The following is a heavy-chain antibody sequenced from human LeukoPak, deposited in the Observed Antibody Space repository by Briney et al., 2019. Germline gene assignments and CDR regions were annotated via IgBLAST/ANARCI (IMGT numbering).Heavy chain of an antibody. D-gene: IGHD2-2*01. V-gene: IGHV1-8*01. CDR1: GYTFTSYD. CDR3: ARVRGPSKGILDIVVVPAANARTFDP. J-gene: IGHJ5*02. CDR2: MNPNSGNT. Sequence: ASVKVSCKASGYTFTSYDINWVRQATGQGLEWIGWMNPNSGNTGYAQKFQGRVTMTRNTSISTAYMELSSLRSEDTAVYYCARVRGPSKGILDIVVVPAANARTFDPWGQGTLVTVSS.